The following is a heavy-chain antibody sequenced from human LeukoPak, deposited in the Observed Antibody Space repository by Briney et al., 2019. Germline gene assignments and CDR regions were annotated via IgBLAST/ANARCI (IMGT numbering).Heavy chain of an antibody. J-gene: IGHJ3*02. CDR2: IRYDGSNK. CDR1: GFTFSSYG. V-gene: IGHV3-30*02. CDR3: AKDYGSGRSAFDI. D-gene: IGHD3-10*01. Sequence: GGSLRLSCAASGFTFSSYGMHWVRQAPGKGLERVAFIRYDGSNKYYADSVKGRFTISRDNSKNTLYLQMNSLRAEDTAVYYCAKDYGSGRSAFDIWGQGTMVTVSS.